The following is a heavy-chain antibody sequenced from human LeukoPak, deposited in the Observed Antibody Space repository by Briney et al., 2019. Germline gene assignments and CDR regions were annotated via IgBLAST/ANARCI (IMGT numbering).Heavy chain of an antibody. Sequence: GRSLRLSCAASGFILSDYNMHWVRQAPGKGLEWVAVISYDGSNKYYADSVKGRFTISRDNAKNSLYLQMISLRDEDTAVYYCARDQSDYYGSGSYSEGSYWGQGTLVTVSS. J-gene: IGHJ4*02. D-gene: IGHD3-10*01. CDR3: ARDQSDYYGSGSYSEGSY. CDR2: ISYDGSNK. V-gene: IGHV3-30*04. CDR1: GFILSDYN.